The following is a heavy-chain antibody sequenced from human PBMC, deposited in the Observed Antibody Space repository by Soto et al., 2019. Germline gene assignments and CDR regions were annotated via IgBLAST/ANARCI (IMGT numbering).Heavy chain of an antibody. Sequence: PGGSLRLSCAASGFTFSSYGMSWVRQAPGKGLEWVSAISGSGGSTYYADSVKGRFTISRDNSKNTLYLQMNSLRAEDTAVYYCAKSLTMIVVVIIGDAFDIWGQGTMVTVSS. D-gene: IGHD3-22*01. CDR2: ISGSGGST. J-gene: IGHJ3*02. V-gene: IGHV3-23*01. CDR1: GFTFSSYG. CDR3: AKSLTMIVVVIIGDAFDI.